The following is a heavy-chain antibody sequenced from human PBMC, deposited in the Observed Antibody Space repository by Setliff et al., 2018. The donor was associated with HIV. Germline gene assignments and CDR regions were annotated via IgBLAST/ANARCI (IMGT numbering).Heavy chain of an antibody. CDR3: AQLLLPLGAYNYET. Sequence: SGPTLVNPTQTLTLTCTFSGFSLTTSGMCVTWIRQPPGRALEWLARIDWDDDKYYSTSLKTRLTISMDTSKNQVVLTMTNVDPVDTATYYCAQLLLPLGAYNYETLGQGMLVTVSS. V-gene: IGHV2-70*11. J-gene: IGHJ5*02. CDR1: GFSLTTSGMC. CDR2: IDWDDDK. D-gene: IGHD1-1*01.